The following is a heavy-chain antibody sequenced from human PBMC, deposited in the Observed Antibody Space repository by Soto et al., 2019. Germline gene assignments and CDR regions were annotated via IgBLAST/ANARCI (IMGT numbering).Heavy chain of an antibody. J-gene: IGHJ4*02. V-gene: IGHV4-61*01. CDR3: ARTTAVPNTLQSRYFFDY. Sequence: SETLSLTCSVSGGSVSNKTYYWSWIRQPPGKRLEWIGYVYYSGTTNYNPSLKSRVTISVDLSKNQFSLRLSSVTTADAALYYCARTTAVPNTLQSRYFFDYWGQGTLVTVSS. CDR1: GGSVSNKTYY. CDR2: VYYSGTT. D-gene: IGHD4-17*01.